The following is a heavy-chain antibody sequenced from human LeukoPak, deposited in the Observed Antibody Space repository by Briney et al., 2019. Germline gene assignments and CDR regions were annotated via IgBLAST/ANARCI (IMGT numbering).Heavy chain of an antibody. D-gene: IGHD1-26*01. CDR1: GFTFDDYA. V-gene: IGHV3-9*01. J-gene: IGHJ4*02. CDR3: AKSLSGGSYPFDY. Sequence: GGSLRLSCAASGFTFDDYAMHWVRQAPGKGLEWVSGISWNSGSIGYADSVKGRFTISRDNAKNSLYLQMNSLRAEDTALYYCAKSLSGGSYPFDYWGQGTLVTVSS. CDR2: ISWNSGSI.